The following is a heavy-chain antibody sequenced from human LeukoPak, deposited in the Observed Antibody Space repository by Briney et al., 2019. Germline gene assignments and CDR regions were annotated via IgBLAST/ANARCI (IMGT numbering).Heavy chain of an antibody. D-gene: IGHD2-2*01. Sequence: PSETLSLTCAVYGGSFSGYYWSWIRQPPGKGLEWIGEINHSGSANYNPSPKSRVTISVDTSKIQFSLKLSSVTAADTAVYYCARGPFIVVVPADLNYYYYGMDVWGQGTTVTVSS. CDR2: INHSGSA. CDR3: ARGPFIVVVPADLNYYYYGMDV. CDR1: GGSFSGYY. V-gene: IGHV4-34*01. J-gene: IGHJ6*02.